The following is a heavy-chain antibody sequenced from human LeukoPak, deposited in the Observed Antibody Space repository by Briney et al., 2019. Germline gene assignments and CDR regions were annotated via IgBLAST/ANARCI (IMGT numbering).Heavy chain of an antibody. J-gene: IGHJ4*02. D-gene: IGHD4-17*01. Sequence: SETLSLTCTVSGGSISSSSYYWGWIRQPPGKGLEWIGSIYYSGSTYYNPSLKSRVTISVDTSKNQFSLKLSSVTAADTAVYYCARRHKFDYGDYVGENWGQGTLVTVSS. V-gene: IGHV4-39*01. CDR3: ARRHKFDYGDYVGEN. CDR2: IYYSGST. CDR1: GGSISSSSYY.